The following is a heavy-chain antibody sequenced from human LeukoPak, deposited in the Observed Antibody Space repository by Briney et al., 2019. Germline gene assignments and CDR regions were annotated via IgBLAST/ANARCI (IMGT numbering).Heavy chain of an antibody. J-gene: IGHJ6*02. V-gene: IGHV1-46*01. CDR2: INPSGGST. Sequence: ASVKVSCKASGYTFTSYYMHWVRQAPGQGLEWMGIINPSGGSTSYAQKFQGRVTMTRDTSTSTVYMELSSLRSEDTAVYYCAGPTMVRGVIIESLGLRMDVWGQGTTVTVSS. CDR1: GYTFTSYY. D-gene: IGHD3-10*01. CDR3: AGPTMVRGVIIESLGLRMDV.